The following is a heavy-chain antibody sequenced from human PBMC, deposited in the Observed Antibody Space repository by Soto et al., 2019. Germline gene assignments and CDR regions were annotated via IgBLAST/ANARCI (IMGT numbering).Heavy chain of an antibody. J-gene: IGHJ3*02. CDR2: IYYSGST. Sequence: SETLSLTCTVSGGSISSYYWSWIRQPPGKGLEWIGYIYYSGSTNYNPSLKSRGTISVDTSKNQFSLKLSSVTAADTAVYYCARATPWMSMIVGIWGQGTMVTVSS. V-gene: IGHV4-59*01. D-gene: IGHD3-22*01. CDR3: ARATPWMSMIVGI. CDR1: GGSISSYY.